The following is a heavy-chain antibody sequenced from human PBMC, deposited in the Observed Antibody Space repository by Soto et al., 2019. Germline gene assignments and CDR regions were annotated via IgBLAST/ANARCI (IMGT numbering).Heavy chain of an antibody. CDR1: GYTFTSYA. Sequence: SVQVSCKASGYTFTSYAMHCVRQAPGQRLEWMGWINAGNGNTKYSQKLQGRVTMTTDTSTSTAYMELRSLRSDDTAVYYCARDGGYMKLHLVPSVGYDYYGMDVWGQGTTVTVSS. CDR3: ARDGGYMKLHLVPSVGYDYYGMDV. CDR2: INAGNGNT. V-gene: IGHV1-3*01. D-gene: IGHD6-13*01. J-gene: IGHJ6*02.